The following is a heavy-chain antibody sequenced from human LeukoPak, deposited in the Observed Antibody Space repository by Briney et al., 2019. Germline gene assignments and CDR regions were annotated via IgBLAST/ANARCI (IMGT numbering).Heavy chain of an antibody. V-gene: IGHV1-2*02. CDR2: INPKSGGT. CDR3: ARGGSTSCYGICGGWFDP. J-gene: IGHJ5*02. CDR1: GYTFTGYH. D-gene: IGHD2-2*01. Sequence: ASVKVSCKASGYTFTGYHMHWVRQAPGQGLEWMGWINPKSGGTNYAQKSQGRVTMTWDTSITTVYMELSTLRSDDTAVYYCARGGSTSCYGICGGWFDPWGQGTLVTVSS.